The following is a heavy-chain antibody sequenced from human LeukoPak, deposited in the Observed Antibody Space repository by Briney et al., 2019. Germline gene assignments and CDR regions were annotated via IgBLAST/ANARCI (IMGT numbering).Heavy chain of an antibody. J-gene: IGHJ4*02. CDR1: GFTFSSYG. Sequence: GRSLSLSCAASGFTFSSYGMHWVRQAPGKGLEWVAVIWYDGSNKYYADSVKGRFTISSDNSKNTLYLQMNSLGVEDTAVYYCARHFGDSLDFWGQGSLVTVSS. CDR3: ARHFGDSLDF. V-gene: IGHV3-33*01. D-gene: IGHD4-17*01. CDR2: IWYDGSNK.